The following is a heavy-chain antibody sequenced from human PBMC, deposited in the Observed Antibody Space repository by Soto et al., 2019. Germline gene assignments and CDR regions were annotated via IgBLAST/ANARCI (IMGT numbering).Heavy chain of an antibody. Sequence: QVQLVESGGGLVKPGGSLRLSCAASGFTFSDYYMSWIRQAPGKGLEWVSYISSSSSYTNYADSVKGRFTISRDNAKNSLYLQMNSLRAEDTAVYYCARDSPTLTLEYDATDPSYYGMDVWGQGTTVTVSS. V-gene: IGHV3-11*05. J-gene: IGHJ6*02. CDR2: ISSSSSYT. D-gene: IGHD1-1*01. CDR3: ARDSPTLTLEYDATDPSYYGMDV. CDR1: GFTFSDYY.